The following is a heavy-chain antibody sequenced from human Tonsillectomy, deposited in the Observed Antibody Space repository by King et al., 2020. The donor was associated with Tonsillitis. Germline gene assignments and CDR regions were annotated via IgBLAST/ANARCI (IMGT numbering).Heavy chain of an antibody. J-gene: IGHJ2*01. V-gene: IGHV3-9*01. CDR2: ISWNSGSI. CDR1: GFTFDDYA. CDR3: AKGTRQEAGYFDL. Sequence: VQLVESGGGLVQPGRSLRLSCAASGFTFDDYAMHWVRQAPGKGLEWVSGISWNSGSIGYADSVKGRFTVSRDNAKNSPYLQMNSLRDEDTALYYCAKGTRQEAGYFDLWGRGTLVTVSS. D-gene: IGHD3/OR15-3a*01.